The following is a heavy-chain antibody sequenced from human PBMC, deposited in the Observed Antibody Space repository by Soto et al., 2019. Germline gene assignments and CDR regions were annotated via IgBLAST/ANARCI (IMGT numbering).Heavy chain of an antibody. CDR2: IYPSVSS. Sequence: SETLSLTCSVSGFAISRGYYWSWVRQPPGKGLEWIGSIYPSVSSYHNPSLTTRLRLSIDTSKNQFTLNLTSVTAADTALYFCAREKVGTTFFDDWGQGIQVTVST. CDR3: AREKVGTTFFDD. CDR1: GFAISRGYY. V-gene: IGHV4-38-2*02. D-gene: IGHD1-1*01. J-gene: IGHJ4*02.